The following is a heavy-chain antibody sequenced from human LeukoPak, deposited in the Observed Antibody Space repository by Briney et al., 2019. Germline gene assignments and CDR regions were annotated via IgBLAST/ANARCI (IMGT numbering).Heavy chain of an antibody. CDR1: GGSISSYY. J-gene: IGHJ4*02. CDR3: ARVVYSSGWYFDY. Sequence: SETLSLTCTVSGGSISSYYWSWIRQPPGKGLEWIGYIYYGGSTNYNPSLKSRVTISVDTSKNQFSLKLSSVTAADTAVYYCARVVYSSGWYFDYWGQGTLVTVSS. D-gene: IGHD6-19*01. V-gene: IGHV4-59*01. CDR2: IYYGGST.